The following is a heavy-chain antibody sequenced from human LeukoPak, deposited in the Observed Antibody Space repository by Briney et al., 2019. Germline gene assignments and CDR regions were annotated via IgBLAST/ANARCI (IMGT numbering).Heavy chain of an antibody. J-gene: IGHJ6*02. CDR1: GFIFRSYG. Sequence: GGSLRLSCAASGFIFRSYGMTWVRQAPGKGLEWVANIRQDGGEKYYVDSVKGRFTISRDNGENSLYLQMNSLRPEDTAIYYCARCSFGSGNYRGKYYYYAMDVWGQGTTVTVSS. V-gene: IGHV3-7*01. CDR3: ARCSFGSGNYRGKYYYYAMDV. CDR2: IRQDGGEK. D-gene: IGHD3-10*01.